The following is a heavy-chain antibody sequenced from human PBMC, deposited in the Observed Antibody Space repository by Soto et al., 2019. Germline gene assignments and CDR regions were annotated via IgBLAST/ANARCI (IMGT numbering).Heavy chain of an antibody. CDR2: FDPEDGET. Sequence: GASVKVSCKVSGYTLTELSMHWVRQAPGKGLEWMGGFDPEDGETIYAQKFQGRVTMTEDTSTDTAYMELSSLRSEDTAVYYCATVILHLGEFDAFDIWGQGTMVTVSS. CDR3: ATVILHLGEFDAFDI. J-gene: IGHJ3*02. D-gene: IGHD3-16*01. V-gene: IGHV1-24*01. CDR1: GYTLTELS.